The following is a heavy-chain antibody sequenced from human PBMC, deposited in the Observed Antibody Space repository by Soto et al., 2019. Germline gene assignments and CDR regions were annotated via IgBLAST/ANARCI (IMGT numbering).Heavy chain of an antibody. V-gene: IGHV4-4*02. CDR3: VRGNDNYDFWNNWSLDP. J-gene: IGHJ5*02. D-gene: IGHD3-3*01. CDR1: GGSINNNFW. CDR2: IYQTGSI. Sequence: PSETLSLTCVVSGGSINNNFWSWVRQPPGKGLEWIGEIYQTGSINYNPSLRSRVTISVDKSKNQLSLQVDSVTAADTAFYYCVRGNDNYDFWNNWSLDPWGQGTLVTV.